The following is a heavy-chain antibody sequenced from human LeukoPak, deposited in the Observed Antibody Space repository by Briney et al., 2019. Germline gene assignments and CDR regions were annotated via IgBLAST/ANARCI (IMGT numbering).Heavy chain of an antibody. D-gene: IGHD3-16*01. CDR1: GFTFSSFT. V-gene: IGHV3-23*01. CDR2: IGGRGGST. Sequence: GGSLRLSCAASGFTFSSFTMTWVRQAPGKGLEWVSAIGGRGGSTYYADSLEGRFTIARDNSKDMVYLQINSLKVEDTAIYYCGKEGGAWGQGTKVTVSS. J-gene: IGHJ5*02. CDR3: GKEGGA.